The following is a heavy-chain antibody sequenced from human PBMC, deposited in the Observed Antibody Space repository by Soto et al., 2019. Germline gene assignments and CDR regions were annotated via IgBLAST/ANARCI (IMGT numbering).Heavy chain of an antibody. CDR3: ARGPSGGKVDY. V-gene: IGHV4-30-4*01. J-gene: IGHJ4*02. CDR1: GGSINTVNYY. D-gene: IGHD3-16*01. Sequence: QVQLQESGPGLVKPSQTLSLTCTVSGGSINTVNYYWSWIRQSPDKGLEWIGHIYNGGTTYNNPSHTTRATLSIDPSSTQFSLKLSSVSAADTAVNDCARGPSGGKVDYWGQGTLVTVSS. CDR2: IYNGGTT.